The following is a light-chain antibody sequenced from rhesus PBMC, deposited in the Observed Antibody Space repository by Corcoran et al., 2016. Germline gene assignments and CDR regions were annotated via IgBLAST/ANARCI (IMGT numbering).Light chain of an antibody. CDR3: QQYNNFTPT. V-gene: IGKV1-66*01. CDR2: YAS. CDR1: PNINNY. Sequence: DIQMTQSPSSLSASIGDRVTITYRASPNINNYLIWYQPKEGKAPKPLIFYASRLEIGVSSRFSGGKSGKGYTLTFNNPQPENFGTYYCQQYNNFTPTFGGGTKV. J-gene: IGKJ4*01.